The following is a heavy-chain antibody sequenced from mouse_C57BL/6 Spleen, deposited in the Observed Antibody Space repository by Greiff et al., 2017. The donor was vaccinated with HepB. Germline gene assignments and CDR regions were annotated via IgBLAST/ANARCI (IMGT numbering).Heavy chain of an antibody. CDR1: GYTFTSYG. CDR2: IYHGNGYT. Sequence: VQLQQSGAELVRPGSSVKLSCTTSGYTFTSYGINWVKQRPGQGLEWIGYIYHGNGYTKYNAKYKGKATLTSDTSSSTAYMQLSSLTSEDSAIYFCARIYYYVSSSYYFDYWGQGTTLTVSS. V-gene: IGHV1-58*01. J-gene: IGHJ2*01. CDR3: ARIYYYVSSSYYFDY. D-gene: IGHD1-1*01.